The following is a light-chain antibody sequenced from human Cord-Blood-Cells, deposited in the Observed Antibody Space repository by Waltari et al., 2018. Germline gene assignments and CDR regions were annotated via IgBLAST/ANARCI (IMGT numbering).Light chain of an antibody. CDR1: QSVSSY. V-gene: IGKV3-11*01. CDR2: DAS. Sequence: EIVWTQSPATLSLSPGASATLSCRASQSVSSYLAWYQQKPAQAPRLLIYDASNRATGIPARFSGRGSGTDFTLTISSLEPEDFAVYYCQQRSNCPPFTFGPGTKVDIK. CDR3: QQRSNCPPFT. J-gene: IGKJ3*01.